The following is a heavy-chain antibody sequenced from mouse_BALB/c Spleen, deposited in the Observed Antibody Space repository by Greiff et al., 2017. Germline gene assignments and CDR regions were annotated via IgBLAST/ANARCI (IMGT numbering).Heavy chain of an antibody. V-gene: IGHV3-6*02. Sequence: EVKLQESGPGLVKPSQSLSLTCSVTGYSITSGYYWNWIRQFPGNKLEWMGYISYDGSNNYNPSLKNRISITRDTSKNQFFLKLNSVTTEDTATYYCTTATGYAMDYWGQGTSVTVSS. CDR3: TTATGYAMDY. J-gene: IGHJ4*01. CDR1: GYSITSGYY. CDR2: ISYDGSN. D-gene: IGHD1-2*01.